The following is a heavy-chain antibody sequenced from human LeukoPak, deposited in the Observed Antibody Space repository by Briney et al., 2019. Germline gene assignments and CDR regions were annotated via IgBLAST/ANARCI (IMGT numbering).Heavy chain of an antibody. CDR3: ARESSGPTIDI. D-gene: IGHD3-22*01. V-gene: IGHV1-69*04. CDR2: IIPIFGIV. CDR1: GGTFSSYA. J-gene: IGHJ3*02. Sequence: GASVKVSCKASGGTFSSYAISWVRQAPGQGLEWMGRIIPIFGIVNYAQKFQGRVTITADKSTSTAYMELSSLRSEDTAVYYCARESSGPTIDIWGQGTMVTVSS.